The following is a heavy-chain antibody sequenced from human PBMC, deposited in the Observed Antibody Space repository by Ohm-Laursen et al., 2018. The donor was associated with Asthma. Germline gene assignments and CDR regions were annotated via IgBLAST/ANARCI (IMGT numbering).Heavy chain of an antibody. Sequence: SLRLSCAASGFTFRSYAMHWVRQAPGKGLEWVAVGGSYYDGGLKYYADSVNGRFTVSRDDSKNTLYLQMNSLRPDDTAMYYCARDVMEWYLPAFDFWGQGTLVTVSS. CDR2: GGSYYDGGLK. CDR1: GFTFRSYA. D-gene: IGHD3-3*01. V-gene: IGHV3-30-3*01. CDR3: ARDVMEWYLPAFDF. J-gene: IGHJ4*02.